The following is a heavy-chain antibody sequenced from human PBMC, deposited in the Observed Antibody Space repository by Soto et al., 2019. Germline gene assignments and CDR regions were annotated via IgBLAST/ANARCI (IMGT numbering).Heavy chain of an antibody. V-gene: IGHV1-24*01. D-gene: IGHD3-22*01. CDR3: AISGHYYDSSWDY. J-gene: IGHJ4*02. CDR1: GYTLTELS. Sequence: ASVKVSCKVSGYTLTELSMHWVRQAPGKGLEWMGGFDPEDGETIYAQKFQGRVTMTEDTSTDTAYMELSSLRSGDTAVYYCAISGHYYDSSWDYWGQGTLVTVSS. CDR2: FDPEDGET.